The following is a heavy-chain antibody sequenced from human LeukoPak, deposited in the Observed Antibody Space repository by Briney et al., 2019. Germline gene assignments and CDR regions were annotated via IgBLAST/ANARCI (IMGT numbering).Heavy chain of an antibody. D-gene: IGHD4-17*01. CDR3: ARDYGDYVLSY. CDR2: INPSGGST. V-gene: IGHV1-46*01. J-gene: IGHJ4*02. Sequence: VXVSXKASGYTFTSYYMHWVRQAPGQGLEWMGIINPSGGSTSYAQKFQGRVTMTRDTSTSTVYMELSSLRSEDTAVYYCARDYGDYVLSYWGQGTLVTVSS. CDR1: GYTFTSYY.